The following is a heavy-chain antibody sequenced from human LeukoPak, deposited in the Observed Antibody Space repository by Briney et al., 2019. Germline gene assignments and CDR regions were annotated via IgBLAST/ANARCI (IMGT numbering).Heavy chain of an antibody. Sequence: GGSLRLSCAASGFTFSSYATSWVRQAPGKGLEWVSAISGSGGSTYYADSVKGRFTISRDDSRNTLYLQMNSLRGDDTAVYYCAKDVGKWESLHFFDYWGQGTLVTVSS. CDR3: AKDVGKWESLHFFDY. J-gene: IGHJ4*02. V-gene: IGHV3-23*01. CDR2: ISGSGGST. D-gene: IGHD1-26*01. CDR1: GFTFSSYA.